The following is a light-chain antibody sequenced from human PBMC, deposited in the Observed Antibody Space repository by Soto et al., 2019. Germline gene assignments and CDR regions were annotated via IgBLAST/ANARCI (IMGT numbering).Light chain of an antibody. CDR2: GAS. V-gene: IGKV3-15*01. CDR3: QQYNKWPFT. Sequence: EIVITQSPATLSVSPGQRATLSCRASESLSGNLAWYQQKPGQAPRLLIYGASTRATGIPARFSGSGSGTEFTLTISSLQSEDFAVYYCQQYNKWPFTFGGGTKVDIK. CDR1: ESLSGN. J-gene: IGKJ4*01.